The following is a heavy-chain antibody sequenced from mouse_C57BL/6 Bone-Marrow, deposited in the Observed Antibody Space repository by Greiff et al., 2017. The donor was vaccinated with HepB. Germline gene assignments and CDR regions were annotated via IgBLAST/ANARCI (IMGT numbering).Heavy chain of an antibody. D-gene: IGHD2-3*01. J-gene: IGHJ2*01. V-gene: IGHV14-4*01. CDR2: IDPENGDT. Sequence: EVQLQQSGAELERPGASVKLSCTASGFNIKDDYMHWVKQRPEQGLEWIGRIDPENGDTEYASKFQGKATITADTSSNTAYLQLSSLTSEDTAVYYCTTYVYDGYPYYFDYWGQGTTLTVSS. CDR3: TTYVYDGYPYYFDY. CDR1: GFNIKDDY.